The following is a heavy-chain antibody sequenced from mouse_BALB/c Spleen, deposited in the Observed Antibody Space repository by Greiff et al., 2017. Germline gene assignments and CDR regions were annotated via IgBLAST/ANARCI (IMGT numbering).Heavy chain of an antibody. V-gene: IGHV5-12-2*01. CDR1: GFTFSSYT. CDR3: ARAPYYYGSSYAMDY. D-gene: IGHD1-1*01. J-gene: IGHJ4*01. Sequence: EVKLVESGGGLVQPGGSLKLSCAASGFTFSSYTMSWVRQTPEKRLEWVAYISNGGGSTYYPDTVKGRFTISRDNAKNTLYLQMSSLKSEDTAMYYCARAPYYYGSSYAMDYWGQGTSVTVSS. CDR2: ISNGGGST.